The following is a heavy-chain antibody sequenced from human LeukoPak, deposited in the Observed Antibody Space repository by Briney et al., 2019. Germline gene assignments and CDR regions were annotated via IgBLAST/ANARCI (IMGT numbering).Heavy chain of an antibody. J-gene: IGHJ6*03. CDR3: ARGPPIRGYRYGYDTGYYYSYSMDV. CDR2: IIPIFGTT. Sequence: SVKVSCKASGGTFSSYAISWVRQAPGQGLEWMGGIIPIFGTTNYAQKFQDRVTITADKSTSTAYMELSSLRSEDTAVYYCARGPPIRGYRYGYDTGYYYSYSMDVWGKGTTVTISS. V-gene: IGHV1-69*06. CDR1: GGTFSSYA. D-gene: IGHD5-18*01.